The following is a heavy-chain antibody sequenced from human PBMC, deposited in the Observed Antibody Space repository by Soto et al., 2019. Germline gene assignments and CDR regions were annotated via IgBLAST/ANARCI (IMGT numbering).Heavy chain of an antibody. CDR3: ARDRSVRIAAAGYTFYYGMDV. J-gene: IGHJ6*02. V-gene: IGHV3-66*01. CDR2: IYSGGST. CDR1: GFTVSSNY. D-gene: IGHD6-13*01. Sequence: EVQLVESGGGLVQPGGSLRLSCAASGFTVSSNYMSWVRQAPGKGLEWVSVIYSGGSTYYADSVKGRFTISRDNSKNTLYLQMNSLRAEDTAVYYCARDRSVRIAAAGYTFYYGMDVWGQGTTVTVSS.